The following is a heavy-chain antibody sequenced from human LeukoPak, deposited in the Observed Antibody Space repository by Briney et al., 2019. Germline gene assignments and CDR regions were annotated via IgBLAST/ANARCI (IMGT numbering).Heavy chain of an antibody. Sequence: GGTLRLSCAVSGFTFNTYGMTWVRQAPGKGLEWVSGISGSDGSTYYADSVKGRFTISRDNSKNTLYLQMNSLRAEDTAVYYCARDEVGAFDYWGQGTLVTVSS. CDR1: GFTFNTYG. CDR3: ARDEVGAFDY. J-gene: IGHJ4*02. V-gene: IGHV3-23*01. CDR2: ISGSDGST. D-gene: IGHD1-26*01.